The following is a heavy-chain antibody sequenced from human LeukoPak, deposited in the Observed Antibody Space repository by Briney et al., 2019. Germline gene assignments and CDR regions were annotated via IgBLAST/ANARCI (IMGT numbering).Heavy chain of an antibody. J-gene: IGHJ4*02. CDR2: IKRKTDGGTT. V-gene: IGHV3-15*01. CDR3: TTLGAFDY. CDR1: GFTFSNAW. D-gene: IGHD3-16*01. Sequence: GGSLRLSCAASGFTFSNAWMSWVRQAPGKGLEWVGRIKRKTDGGTTDYAAPVKGRFSISRDDSKNTLYLQMNSLKTEDTAVYYCTTLGAFDYWGQGTLVTVSS.